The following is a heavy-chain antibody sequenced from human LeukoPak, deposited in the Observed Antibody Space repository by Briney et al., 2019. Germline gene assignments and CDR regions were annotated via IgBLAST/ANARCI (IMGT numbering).Heavy chain of an antibody. CDR1: GGTFSSYA. D-gene: IGHD3-22*01. CDR2: IIPIFGTA. CDR3: ARDGDYDSSEYYFDY. J-gene: IGHJ4*02. Sequence: SVKVSCKASGGTFSSYAISWVRQAPGQGLEWMGSIIPIFGTANYAQKFQGRVTITTDESTSTAYMELSSLRSEDTAVYYCARDGDYDSSEYYFDYWGQGTLVTVSS. V-gene: IGHV1-69*05.